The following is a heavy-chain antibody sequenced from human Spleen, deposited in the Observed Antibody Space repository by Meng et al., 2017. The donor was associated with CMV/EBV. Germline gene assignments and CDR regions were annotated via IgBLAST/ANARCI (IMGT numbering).Heavy chain of an antibody. V-gene: IGHV3-21*01. J-gene: IGHJ4*02. CDR2: ISSSSSYI. CDR1: GFTFSSYS. Sequence: GESLKISCAASGFTFSSYSMNWVRQAPGKGLEWVSSISSSSSYIYYADSVKGRFTVSRDNAKNSLYLQMNSLRAEDTAVYYCARDSSGWTPYPDYWGQGTLVTVSS. CDR3: ARDSSGWTPYPDY. D-gene: IGHD6-19*01.